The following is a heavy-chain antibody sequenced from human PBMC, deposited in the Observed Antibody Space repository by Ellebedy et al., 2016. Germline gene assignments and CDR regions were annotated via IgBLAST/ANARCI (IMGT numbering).Heavy chain of an antibody. CDR2: VFHTGTT. J-gene: IGHJ3*01. CDR1: GGSVSSDY. V-gene: IGHV4-59*02. Sequence: SETLSLTCNVSGGSVSSDYWNWIRRPPGKGLEGIGYVFHTGTTNYNPSLKSRVTMSVDTSKSQFSLRLTSVTAADTAVYYCAKWNGGWYAFEVWGQGTMVTVSS. D-gene: IGHD6-19*01. CDR3: AKWNGGWYAFEV.